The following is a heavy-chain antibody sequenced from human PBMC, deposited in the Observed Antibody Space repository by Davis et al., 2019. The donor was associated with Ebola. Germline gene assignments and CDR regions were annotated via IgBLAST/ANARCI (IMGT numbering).Heavy chain of an antibody. D-gene: IGHD4/OR15-4a*01. CDR1: GFTFSTYV. V-gene: IGHV3-23*01. CDR2: ISGSGEKI. J-gene: IGHJ4*02. CDR3: AKGANYGAPFDY. Sequence: PGGSLRLSCAASGFTFSTYVMSWVRQAPGKGLEWVSAISGSGEKIYYADSVKGRFTISRDNSKSTLYVQMNSLRDEDTAVYYCAKGANYGAPFDYWGQGTLVTVSS.